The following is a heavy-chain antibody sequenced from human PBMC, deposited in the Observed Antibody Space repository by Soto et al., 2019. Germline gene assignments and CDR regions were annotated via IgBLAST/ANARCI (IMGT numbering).Heavy chain of an antibody. D-gene: IGHD2-15*01. CDR1: GFTFNSYT. CDR2: ISSSGTYI. CDR3: ATAPTGGGGTATLLAYFFDN. Sequence: GGSLRLSCAASGFTFNSYTMNWVRQAPGKGLEWVSSISSSGTYIYYADSVKGRFTISRDNAKKSLYLQMNSLRGEDTAVYYCATAPTGGGGTATLLAYFFDNWGQGTLVTVSS. V-gene: IGHV3-21*01. J-gene: IGHJ4*02.